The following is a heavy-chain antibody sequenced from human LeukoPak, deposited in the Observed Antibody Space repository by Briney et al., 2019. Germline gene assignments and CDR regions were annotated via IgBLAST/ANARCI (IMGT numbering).Heavy chain of an antibody. CDR3: AKKFSSAWPCFDY. Sequence: GGSLRLSCAASRFTFSSYGMAWVRQAPGKGLEWFSSISGGGTNTYYADSVKGRFTISRDNSKNTLYLQMSRLRAEDTAVYYCAKKFSSAWPCFDYWGQGALVTVSS. J-gene: IGHJ4*02. V-gene: IGHV3-23*01. CDR2: ISGGGTNT. CDR1: RFTFSSYG. D-gene: IGHD6-19*01.